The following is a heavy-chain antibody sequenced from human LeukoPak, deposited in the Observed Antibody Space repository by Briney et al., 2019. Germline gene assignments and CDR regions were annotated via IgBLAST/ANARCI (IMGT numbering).Heavy chain of an antibody. J-gene: IGHJ4*02. CDR3: ARAVRWLQPTGKHHYYFDY. Sequence: SETLSLTCAVYGESLSGNYWSWIRQPPGKGLEWIGEINHSGSTNYNPSLKSRVTISVDTSKNQFSLKLSSVTAADTAVYYCARAVRWLQPTGKHHYYFDYWGQGTLVTVSS. D-gene: IGHD5-24*01. CDR2: INHSGST. V-gene: IGHV4-34*01. CDR1: GESLSGNY.